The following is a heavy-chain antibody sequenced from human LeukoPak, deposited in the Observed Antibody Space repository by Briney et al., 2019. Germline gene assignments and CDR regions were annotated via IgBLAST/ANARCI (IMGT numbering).Heavy chain of an antibody. CDR3: ARVDTIFGVVPVY. D-gene: IGHD3-3*01. Sequence: GGSLRLSCAASGYTFSSYWMHWVRPAPGEGLVCVSRINSGGSSRGDADSVKGRVNMSRDNAKKKLYLQMNSLRAEDTAVYYCARVDTIFGVVPVYWGQGTLVTVSS. CDR1: GYTFSSYW. CDR2: INSGGSSR. V-gene: IGHV3-74*01. J-gene: IGHJ4*02.